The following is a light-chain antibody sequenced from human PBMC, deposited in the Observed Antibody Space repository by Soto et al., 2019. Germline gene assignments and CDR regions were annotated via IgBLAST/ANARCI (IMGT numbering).Light chain of an antibody. J-gene: IGKJ4*01. V-gene: IGKV3-20*01. Sequence: EIVLTQSPGTLSLSPGERATLSCWASQSVTSSNLAWYQQKLGQPPRLIIFVASSRATGIPDRFSGSGFGTDFTLTIRRLEPEDFAVYYCQQYGSSPLTFGGGTKVEIK. CDR2: VAS. CDR3: QQYGSSPLT. CDR1: QSVTSSN.